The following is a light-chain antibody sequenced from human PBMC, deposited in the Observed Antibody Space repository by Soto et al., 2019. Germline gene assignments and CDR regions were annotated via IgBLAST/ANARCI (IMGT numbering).Light chain of an antibody. CDR1: QIIVSN. CDR3: QQYNNWPRT. Sequence: EIVMKQSPSTLSVSPGERATLSCRARQIIVSNLAWYQQKPGQGPRLLIYGASTRATGIPAWFSGSGSGTEFTLTISSLQAEDVAVYYCQQYNNWPRTFGQGTKLDIK. V-gene: IGKV3-15*01. J-gene: IGKJ2*01. CDR2: GAS.